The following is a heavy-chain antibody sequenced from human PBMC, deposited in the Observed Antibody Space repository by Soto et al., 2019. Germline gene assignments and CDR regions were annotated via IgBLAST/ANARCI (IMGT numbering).Heavy chain of an antibody. CDR1: GFNFDNYG. J-gene: IGHJ4*02. Sequence: GSLRLSCQASGFNFDNYGMHWVRQAPGKGLEWVAVITYDGSNKYYADSVKGRFTISRDNSKNTLSLHLNTLKPEDTAVYHCAKDRVGGSFYTPLGFWGQGTLVTVSS. CDR3: AKDRVGGSFYTPLGF. CDR2: ITYDGSNK. V-gene: IGHV3-30*18. D-gene: IGHD3-3*01.